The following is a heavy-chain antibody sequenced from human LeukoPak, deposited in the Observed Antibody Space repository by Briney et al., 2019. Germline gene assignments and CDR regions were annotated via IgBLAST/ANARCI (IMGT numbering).Heavy chain of an antibody. D-gene: IGHD1-26*01. J-gene: IGHJ3*02. CDR2: ISAYNGNT. CDR1: GYTLTSYG. CDR3: ARDRYSGSYYDDAFGI. Sequence: GASVKVSCKAFGYTLTSYGFNWMRQAPGQGLEWMGWISAYNGNTNYAQKLQGRVTMTTDTSTSTAYMELRSLRSDDTAVYYCARDRYSGSYYDDAFGIWGQGTMVTVSS. V-gene: IGHV1-18*01.